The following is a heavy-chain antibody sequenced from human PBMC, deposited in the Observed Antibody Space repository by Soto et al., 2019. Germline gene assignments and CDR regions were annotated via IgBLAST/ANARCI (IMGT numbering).Heavy chain of an antibody. D-gene: IGHD3-16*01. CDR2: ISDGGRST. J-gene: IGHJ4*02. Sequence: EVQLFQSGGGLVQPGGSLRLSCAGSGFRFRDYAMGWVRQAPGRGLEWVSFISDGGRSTYYADSVKGRFTISRDNSKNTLYIQLSSLRAEDTAVYFCARTFDVWARYYPVDSWGQGTLVTVSS. V-gene: IGHV3-23*01. CDR1: GFRFRDYA. CDR3: ARTFDVWARYYPVDS.